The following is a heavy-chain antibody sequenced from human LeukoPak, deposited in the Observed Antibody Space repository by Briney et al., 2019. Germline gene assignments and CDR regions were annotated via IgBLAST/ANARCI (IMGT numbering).Heavy chain of an antibody. CDR3: ARRAYDSSGPGWFDP. D-gene: IGHD3-22*01. CDR2: INHSGST. V-gene: IGHV4-34*01. Sequence: PSETLSLTCAVYGGSFSGYYWSWIRQPPGKGLEWIGEINHSGSTNYNPSLKSRVIISVDTSKNQFSLKLSSVTAADTAVYYCARRAYDSSGPGWFDPWGQGTLVTVSS. CDR1: GGSFSGYY. J-gene: IGHJ5*02.